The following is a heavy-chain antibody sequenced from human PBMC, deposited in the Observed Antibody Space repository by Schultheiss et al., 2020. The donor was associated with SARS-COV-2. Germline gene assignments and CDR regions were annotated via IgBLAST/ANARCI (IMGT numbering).Heavy chain of an antibody. D-gene: IGHD5-12*01. V-gene: IGHV3-48*04. Sequence: GGSLRLSCVASGFTFSSYSMNWVRQAPGKGLEWVSYISSSSSTIYYADSVKGRFTISRDNAKNSLYLQMDSLKTEDTAVYYCARDSGYVRDWGQGALVTVSS. J-gene: IGHJ4*02. CDR3: ARDSGYVRD. CDR2: ISSSSSTI. CDR1: GFTFSSYS.